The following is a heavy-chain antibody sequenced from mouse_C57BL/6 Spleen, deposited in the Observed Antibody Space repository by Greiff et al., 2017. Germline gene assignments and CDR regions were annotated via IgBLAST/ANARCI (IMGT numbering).Heavy chain of an antibody. V-gene: IGHV1-63*01. J-gene: IGHJ2*01. CDR1: GYTFTNYW. CDR3: AREGVIITTVVAPAYYFDY. CDR2: IYPGGGYT. D-gene: IGHD1-1*01. Sequence: VQLQQSGAELVRPGTSVKMSCKASGYTFTNYWIGWAKQRPGHGLEWIGDIYPGGGYTNYNEKFKGKATLTADKSSSTAYMQFSSLTSEDSAIYYCAREGVIITTVVAPAYYFDYWGQGTTLTVSS.